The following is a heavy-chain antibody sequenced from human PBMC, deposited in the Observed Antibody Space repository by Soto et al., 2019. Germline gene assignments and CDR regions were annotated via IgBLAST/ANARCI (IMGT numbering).Heavy chain of an antibody. D-gene: IGHD5-12*01. J-gene: IGHJ6*02. CDR3: ARGPARLGMDV. CDR2: IYYSGST. Sequence: SETLSLTCTVSGGSISSYYWSWIRQPPGKGLEWIGYIYYSGSTSYNPSLKSRVTISVDTSKNQFSLKLSSVTAADTAVYYCARGPARLGMDVWGQGTTVTVS. V-gene: IGHV4-59*01. CDR1: GGSISSYY.